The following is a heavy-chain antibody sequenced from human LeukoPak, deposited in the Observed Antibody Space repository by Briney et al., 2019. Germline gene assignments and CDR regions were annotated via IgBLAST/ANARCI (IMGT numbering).Heavy chain of an antibody. Sequence: PGGSLRLSCAASGFTFSSYWMSWVRQAPGKGLEWVANIKQDGGEKYYVESVKGRFTISRDNVKNSLYLQMSSLRVEDTAVYYCARARGGYDLDYWGQGTLVTVSS. CDR2: IKQDGGEK. CDR1: GFTFSSYW. V-gene: IGHV3-7*01. J-gene: IGHJ4*02. CDR3: ARARGGYDLDY. D-gene: IGHD5-12*01.